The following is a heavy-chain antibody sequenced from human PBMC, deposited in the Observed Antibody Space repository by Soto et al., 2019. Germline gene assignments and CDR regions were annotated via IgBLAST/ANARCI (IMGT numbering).Heavy chain of an antibody. D-gene: IGHD5-18*01. J-gene: IGHJ4*02. CDR1: GFTFTNAW. Sequence: EVQLVESGGGLVEPGGSLRLSCAASGFTFTNAWMSWVRQAPGKGLEWVGRIKTKTEGETTDYAAPVKGRFTVTRDASRGARSLHRNSRKTEGAAEYYCPTLVRGYSYGGHWGQGTQVTVSS. CDR3: PTLVRGYSYGGH. CDR2: IKTKTEGETT. V-gene: IGHV3-15*01.